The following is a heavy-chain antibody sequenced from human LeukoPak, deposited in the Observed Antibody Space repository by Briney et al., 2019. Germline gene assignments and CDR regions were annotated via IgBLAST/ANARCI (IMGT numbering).Heavy chain of an antibody. V-gene: IGHV3-15*07. CDR3: TSGEMGP. J-gene: IGHJ5*02. CDR2: IKNRRDGGTT. Sequence: GGSLRLSCAASGFNFYDAWMNWVRQAPGKGLEWVGHIKNRRDGGTTDYGAPVKGRFTISRDDSKNMFYLQMNSLKIEDTAVYYCTSGEMGPWGQGALVVVSP. D-gene: IGHD5-24*01. CDR1: GFNFYDAW.